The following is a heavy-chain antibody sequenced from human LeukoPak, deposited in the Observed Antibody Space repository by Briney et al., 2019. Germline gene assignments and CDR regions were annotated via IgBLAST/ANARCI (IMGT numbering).Heavy chain of an antibody. Sequence: SETLSLTCAVYGGSFSGYYWSWIRQPPGKGLDWIGEINHSGSTNYNPSLKSRVTISVDTSKNQFSLKLSSVTAADTAVYYCARGRGLQHRYSYGGGAFDIWGQGTMVTVSS. V-gene: IGHV4-34*01. D-gene: IGHD5-18*01. J-gene: IGHJ3*02. CDR1: GGSFSGYY. CDR3: ARGRGLQHRYSYGGGAFDI. CDR2: INHSGST.